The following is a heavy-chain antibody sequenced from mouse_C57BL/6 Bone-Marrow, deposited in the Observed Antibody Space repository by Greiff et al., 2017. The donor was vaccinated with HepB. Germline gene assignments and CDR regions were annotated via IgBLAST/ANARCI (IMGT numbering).Heavy chain of an antibody. CDR3: ANPSYSNPLYDYDMDY. CDR1: GYTFTSYG. D-gene: IGHD2-5*01. V-gene: IGHV1-81*01. J-gene: IGHJ4*01. CDR2: IYPRSGNT. Sequence: QVQLQQSGAELARPGASVKLSCKASGYTFTSYGISWVKQRTGQGLEWIGEIYPRSGNTYYNEKFKGKATLTADKSSSTAYMELRSLTSEDSAVYFCANPSYSNPLYDYDMDYWGQGTAVTVSS.